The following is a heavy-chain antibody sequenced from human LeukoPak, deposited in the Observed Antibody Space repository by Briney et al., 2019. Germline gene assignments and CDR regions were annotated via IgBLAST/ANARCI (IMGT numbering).Heavy chain of an antibody. CDR1: GFTFSSYG. J-gene: IGHJ4*02. CDR3: AKGGWVQATAMVGL. Sequence: GGTLRLSCAASGFTFSSYGMTWVRQAPGKGLEWVSAISGSGGSTYYADSVKGRFTISRDNSKNTLYLQMNSLRAEDTAVYYCAKGGWVQATAMVGLWGQGTLVTVSS. CDR2: ISGSGGST. V-gene: IGHV3-23*01. D-gene: IGHD5-18*01.